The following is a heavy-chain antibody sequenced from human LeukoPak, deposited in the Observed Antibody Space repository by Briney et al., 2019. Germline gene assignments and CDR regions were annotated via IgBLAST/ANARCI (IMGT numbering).Heavy chain of an antibody. J-gene: IGHJ4*02. Sequence: GGSLRLSCAAPGFTFDDYGMSWVRQAPGKGLEWVSGINWNGGSTGYADSVKGRFTISRDNAKNSLYLQMNSLRAEDTALYYCARVRGRIAAAEGAFDYWGQGTLVTVSS. V-gene: IGHV3-20*04. CDR1: GFTFDDYG. CDR2: INWNGGST. D-gene: IGHD6-13*01. CDR3: ARVRGRIAAAEGAFDY.